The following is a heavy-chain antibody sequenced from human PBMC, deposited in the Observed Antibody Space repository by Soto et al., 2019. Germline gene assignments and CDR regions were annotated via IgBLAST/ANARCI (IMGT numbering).Heavy chain of an antibody. D-gene: IGHD3-22*01. CDR2: IYHSGST. CDR1: GGSISSSNW. CDR3: ARDFGRPHYYGSSGDAFDI. V-gene: IGHV4-4*02. Sequence: SETLSLTCAVSGGSISSSNWWSWVRQPPGKGLDWIGEIYHSGSTNYNPSLKSRGTISVDKSKNQFSLKLSSVTAADTAVYYCARDFGRPHYYGSSGDAFDIWGQGPMVTVSS. J-gene: IGHJ3*02.